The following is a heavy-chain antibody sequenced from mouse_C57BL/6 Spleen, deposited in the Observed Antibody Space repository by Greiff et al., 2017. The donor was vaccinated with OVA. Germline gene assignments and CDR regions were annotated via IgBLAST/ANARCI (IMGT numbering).Heavy chain of an antibody. CDR1: GYTFTSYW. D-gene: IGHD1-1*01. J-gene: IGHJ1*03. V-gene: IGHV1-50*01. Sequence: QVQLQQPGAELVKPGASVKLSCKASGYTFTSYWMQWVKQRPGQGLEWIGEIDPSDSYTNYNQKFKGKATLTVDTSSSTAYMQLSSLTSEDSAVYYCARGPFCGSSLADWYFDVWGTGTTVTVSS. CDR2: IDPSDSYT. CDR3: ARGPFCGSSLADWYFDV.